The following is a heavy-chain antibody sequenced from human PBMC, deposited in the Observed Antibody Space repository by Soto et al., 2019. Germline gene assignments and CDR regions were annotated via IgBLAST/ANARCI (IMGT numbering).Heavy chain of an antibody. CDR2: ISYDGSNK. D-gene: IGHD3-22*01. Sequence: QVQQVESGGGVVQPGRSLRLSCAASGFTFSSYGMHWVRQAPGKGLQWVAVISYDGSNKYYADSVKGRFTISRDNSKNTLYLQMNSLRAEDTAVYYCVGGYYFGDYWGQGTLVTVSS. CDR1: GFTFSSYG. J-gene: IGHJ4*02. CDR3: VGGYYFGDY. V-gene: IGHV3-30*03.